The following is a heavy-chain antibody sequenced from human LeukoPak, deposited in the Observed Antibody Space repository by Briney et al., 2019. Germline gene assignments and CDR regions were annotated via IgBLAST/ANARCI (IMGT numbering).Heavy chain of an antibody. J-gene: IGHJ3*02. CDR1: GFTVSSNY. CDR2: IYSGGST. V-gene: IGHV3-66*01. Sequence: GGSLRLSCAASGFTVSSNYMSWVRQAPGKGLEWVSVIYSGGSTYYADSVKGRFTISRDNSKNTLYLQMNSLRAEDTAVYYCATSTVLLWFGELLRDAFDIWGQGTMVTVSS. D-gene: IGHD3-10*01. CDR3: ATSTVLLWFGELLRDAFDI.